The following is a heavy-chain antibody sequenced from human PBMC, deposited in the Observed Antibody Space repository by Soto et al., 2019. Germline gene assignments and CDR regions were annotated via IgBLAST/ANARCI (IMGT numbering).Heavy chain of an antibody. V-gene: IGHV3-7*05. CDR1: GFTFSSYW. CDR3: AAPPIGDYYYGMDV. D-gene: IGHD3-10*01. CDR2: IKQDGSEK. J-gene: IGHJ6*02. Sequence: PGGSLRLSCAASGFTFSSYWMSWVRQAPGKGLEWVANIKQDGSEKYYVDSVKGRFTISRDNAKNSLYLQMNSLRAEDTAVYYCAAPPIGDYYYGMDVWGQGTTVTVSS.